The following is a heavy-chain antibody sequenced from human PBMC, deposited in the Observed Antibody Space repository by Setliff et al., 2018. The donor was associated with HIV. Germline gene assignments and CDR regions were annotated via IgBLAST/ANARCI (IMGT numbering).Heavy chain of an antibody. V-gene: IGHV4-4*09. CDR3: ARRPPLTTGREYYFDF. CDR2: FYTSGST. CDR1: GGSLSGYY. Sequence: SETLSLTCAVYGGSLSGYYWSWLRQPPGKELEWIGYFYTSGSTNYNPSLKSRITISIDTSKNQFSLKLNAVTAADTAVYYCARRPPLTTGREYYFDFWGQGTLVTVSS. D-gene: IGHD1-1*01. J-gene: IGHJ4*02.